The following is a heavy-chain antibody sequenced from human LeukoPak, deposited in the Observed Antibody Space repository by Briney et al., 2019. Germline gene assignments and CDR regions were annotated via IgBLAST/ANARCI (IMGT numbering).Heavy chain of an antibody. J-gene: IGHJ4*02. V-gene: IGHV3-23*01. Sequence: GGSLRLSCAASGLTFSSDAMSWVRRAPGKGLEWVSTISGSGDTTYSADSVRGRFTISRDNSKNTLYLQMNSLRAEDTAVYYCAKGRSGWGNFDYWGQGTLVTVSS. D-gene: IGHD6-19*01. CDR1: GLTFSSDA. CDR2: ISGSGDTT. CDR3: AKGRSGWGNFDY.